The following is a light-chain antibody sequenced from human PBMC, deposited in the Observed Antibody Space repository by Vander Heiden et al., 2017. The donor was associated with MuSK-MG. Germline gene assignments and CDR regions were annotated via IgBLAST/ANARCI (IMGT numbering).Light chain of an antibody. Sequence: SQSVSTNLAWYQQTPGQAPRLLIHGAFTRATGIPARFSASASGTEFTLTISSLQSEDFAVYYCQQYDSWPQITFGQGTRLEIK. CDR1: QSVSTN. CDR2: GAF. J-gene: IGKJ5*01. CDR3: QQYDSWPQIT. V-gene: IGKV3-15*01.